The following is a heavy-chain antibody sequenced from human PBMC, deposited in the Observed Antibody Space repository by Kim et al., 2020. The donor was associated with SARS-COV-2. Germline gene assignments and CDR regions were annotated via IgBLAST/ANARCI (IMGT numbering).Heavy chain of an antibody. Sequence: GGSLRLSCAASGFTFSSYAMSWVRQAPGKGLEWVSAISGSGGSTYYADSVKGRFTISRDNSKNTLYLQMNSLRAEDTAVYYCAKGERNYYDSSGYYSVGNRYYFDYWGQGTLVTVSS. V-gene: IGHV3-23*01. D-gene: IGHD3-22*01. CDR1: GFTFSSYA. CDR3: AKGERNYYDSSGYYSVGNRYYFDY. J-gene: IGHJ4*02. CDR2: ISGSGGST.